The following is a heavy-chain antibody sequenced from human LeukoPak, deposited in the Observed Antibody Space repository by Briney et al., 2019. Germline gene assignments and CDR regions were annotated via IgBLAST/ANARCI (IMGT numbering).Heavy chain of an antibody. CDR3: AKDHQPLGIAETGDY. CDR2: ISSSGGGSP. Sequence: GGSLRLSCVASGFTFSSYAMSWVRQAPGKGLEWVSSISSSGGGSPYYANSVKGRSTISRDNSKNTLWLQMNSLRAEDTAVYYCAKDHQPLGIAETGDYWGQGTLVTVSS. CDR1: GFTFSSYA. J-gene: IGHJ4*02. D-gene: IGHD6-19*01. V-gene: IGHV3-23*01.